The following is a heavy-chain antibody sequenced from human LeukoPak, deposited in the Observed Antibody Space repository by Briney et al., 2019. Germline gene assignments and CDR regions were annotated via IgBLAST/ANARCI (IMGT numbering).Heavy chain of an antibody. CDR2: ISYDGSNK. Sequence: GRSLTLSCAAYGFSFSSYARHWVRQAPGKGLEWVGVISYDGSNKYYADSVKGRFTITRDNSKNTLYLQMNSLRAEDTAVYYCARGRRWLRPTSFDYWGQGTLVVVSS. CDR3: ARGRRWLRPTSFDY. V-gene: IGHV3-30*01. J-gene: IGHJ4*02. D-gene: IGHD5-24*01. CDR1: GFSFSSYA.